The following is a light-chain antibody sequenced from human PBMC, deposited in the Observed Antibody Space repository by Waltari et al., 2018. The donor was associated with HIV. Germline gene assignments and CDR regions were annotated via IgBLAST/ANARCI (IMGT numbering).Light chain of an antibody. J-gene: IGKJ4*01. CDR2: DAT. Sequence: EIVLTQSPATVSVSPGERVTLSCRASEYSEYFLVWYRQKPGQGPRLVVYDATKRASGIPGRFAGSMSGTDFTLTIDSLEPEDFGIYFCQHRRSFPPTFGGGSKVE. CDR3: QHRRSFPPT. V-gene: IGKV3-11*01. CDR1: EYSEYF.